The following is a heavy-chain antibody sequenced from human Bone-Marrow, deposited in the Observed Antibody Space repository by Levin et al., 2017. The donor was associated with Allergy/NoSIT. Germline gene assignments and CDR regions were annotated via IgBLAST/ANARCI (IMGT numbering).Heavy chain of an antibody. CDR2: ISSGSTYR. J-gene: IGHJ4*02. D-gene: IGHD6-19*01. Sequence: TGGSLRLSCATSGLNFRISSMNWVRQAPGKGLEWVSSISSGSTYRYYADSVQGRFTISRDNTKESVYLQMNNLRAEDTALYYCARDLGGWDERYLDYWGQGILVTVSS. V-gene: IGHV3-21*01. CDR3: ARDLGGWDERYLDY. CDR1: GLNFRISS.